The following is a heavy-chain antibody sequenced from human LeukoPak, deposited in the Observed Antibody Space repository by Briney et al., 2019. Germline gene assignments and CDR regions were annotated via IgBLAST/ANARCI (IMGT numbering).Heavy chain of an antibody. V-gene: IGHV4-59*01. CDR1: GGSISSYY. CDR3: ARDSRSGSFPDAFDI. D-gene: IGHD3-10*01. J-gene: IGHJ3*02. Sequence: PSETLSLTCTVSGGSISSYYWSWIRQPPGKGLEWIGYIYYSGSTNCNPSLKSRVTISVDTSKNQFSLKLSSVTAADTAVYYCARDSRSGSFPDAFDIWGQGTMVTVSS. CDR2: IYYSGST.